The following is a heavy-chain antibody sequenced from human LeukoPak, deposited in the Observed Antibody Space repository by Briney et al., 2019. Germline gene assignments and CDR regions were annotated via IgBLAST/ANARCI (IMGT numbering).Heavy chain of an antibody. CDR1: GFIFSHHA. J-gene: IGHJ4*02. V-gene: IGHV3-21*04. D-gene: IGHD3-22*01. Sequence: GGSLRLSCAAAGFIFSHHAMNWVRQAPWKGLEWVSSISGRSTDIYYADSVKGRFTISRDNAKNSLYLQMNSLRAEDTAIYYCARRGYYDSSGYDFWGQGTLITVSS. CDR2: ISGRSTDI. CDR3: ARRGYYDSSGYDF.